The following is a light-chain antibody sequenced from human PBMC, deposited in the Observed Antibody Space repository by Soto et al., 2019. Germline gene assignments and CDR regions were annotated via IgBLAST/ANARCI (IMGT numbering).Light chain of an antibody. Sequence: QSVLTQPPSVSVAPGQRVTISCTGSSSNIGAGFDVHWYQQLPGTAPKLLIYANSNRPSGVPDRFSGSKSGTSASLAITGLQAEDEADYYCQSYDNSLSGVVFGGGTKLTVL. J-gene: IGLJ3*02. CDR3: QSYDNSLSGVV. CDR2: ANS. CDR1: SSNIGAGFD. V-gene: IGLV1-40*01.